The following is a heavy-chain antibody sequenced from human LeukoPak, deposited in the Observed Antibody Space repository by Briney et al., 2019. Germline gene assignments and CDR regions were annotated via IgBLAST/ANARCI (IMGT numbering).Heavy chain of an antibody. CDR2: IRGSGGST. V-gene: IGHV3-23*01. Sequence: GGSLRLSCAASGFRFSSYAMSWVRQAPGKGPEWVSAIRGSGGSTYYADSVKGRFTISRDNSKNTLYLQMNRLRAEDTAVYYCAARGVVTTYYFDYWGQGTLVTVSS. D-gene: IGHD3-3*01. CDR1: GFRFSSYA. CDR3: AARGVVTTYYFDY. J-gene: IGHJ4*02.